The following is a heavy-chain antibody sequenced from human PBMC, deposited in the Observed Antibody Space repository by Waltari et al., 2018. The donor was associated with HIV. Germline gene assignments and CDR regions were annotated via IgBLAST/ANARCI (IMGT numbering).Heavy chain of an antibody. D-gene: IGHD3-9*01. Sequence: QVQLQQWGAGLLKPSETLSLTCAVYGGSFSGYYWSWIRQPPGKGRGWIGEINHSGRTNYTPSLNSRVTISVDTSTNQFSRKLSSVTAADTAVYYCARKYYDSLTGFESFDPWGQGTLVTVSS. J-gene: IGHJ5*02. CDR2: INHSGRT. CDR3: ARKYYDSLTGFESFDP. CDR1: GGSFSGYY. V-gene: IGHV4-34*01.